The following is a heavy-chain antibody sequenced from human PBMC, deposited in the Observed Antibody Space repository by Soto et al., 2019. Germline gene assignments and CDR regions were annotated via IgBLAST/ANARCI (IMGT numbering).Heavy chain of an antibody. Sequence: PGGSLRLSCAASGFTFSSYAMSWVRQAPGKGLEWVSAISGSGGSTYYADSVKGRFTISRDNSKNTLYLQMNSLRAEDTAVYYCAISREAPQFYYDFWSGYYTQHPNYFDYWGQGTLVTVSS. CDR1: GFTFSSYA. J-gene: IGHJ4*02. CDR2: ISGSGGST. D-gene: IGHD3-3*01. V-gene: IGHV3-23*01. CDR3: AISREAPQFYYDFWSGYYTQHPNYFDY.